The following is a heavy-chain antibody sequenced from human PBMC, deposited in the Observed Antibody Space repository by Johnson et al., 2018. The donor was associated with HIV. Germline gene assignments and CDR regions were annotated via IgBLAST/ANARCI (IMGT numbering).Heavy chain of an antibody. CDR1: GFTFSSYG. CDR3: AREGVSGSYYDAFDL. V-gene: IGHV3-30*03. D-gene: IGHD1-26*01. CDR2: LSYDGSNK. J-gene: IGHJ3*01. Sequence: QVQLVESGGGVVQPGRSLRLYCIASGFTFSSYGMHWVRQAPGKGLQWVALLSYDGSNKYYADSGKGRFTISRDNFKNTLFLQMDSLRADDTAVYYCAREGVSGSYYDAFDLWGQGTMVPVSS.